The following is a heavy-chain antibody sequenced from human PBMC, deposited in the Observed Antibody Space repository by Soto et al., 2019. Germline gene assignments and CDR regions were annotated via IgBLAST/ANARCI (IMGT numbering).Heavy chain of an antibody. CDR3: ARVGVPRRDGYNSNWFDP. D-gene: IGHD5-12*01. V-gene: IGHV4-39*07. CDR2: VYYGGTT. J-gene: IGHJ5*02. Sequence: TSETLSPTCTVSGGSVTSVDYYRCWVRHPPGKGLEWIGSVYYGGTTYYNPSLKSRVTISVDTSKNQFSLKLSSVTAADTAVYYCARVGVPRRDGYNSNWFDPWGQATLVTVSS. CDR1: GGSVTSVDYY.